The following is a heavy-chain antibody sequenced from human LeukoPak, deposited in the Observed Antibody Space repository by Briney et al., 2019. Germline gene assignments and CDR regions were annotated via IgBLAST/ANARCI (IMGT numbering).Heavy chain of an antibody. CDR2: ISSSSSTI. J-gene: IGHJ3*02. D-gene: IGHD3-22*01. V-gene: IGHV3-48*01. CDR1: GFTFSSYS. CDR3: ASWAPDYYDSSNAFDI. Sequence: GGSLRLSCAASGFTFSSYSMNWVRQAPGKGLEWVSYISSSSSTIYYADSVKGRFTISRDNAKNSLYLQMNSLRAEDTAVYYCASWAPDYYDSSNAFDIWGQGTMVTVSS.